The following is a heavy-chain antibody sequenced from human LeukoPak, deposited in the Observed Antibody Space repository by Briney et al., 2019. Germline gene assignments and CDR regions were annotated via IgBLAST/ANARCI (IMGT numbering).Heavy chain of an antibody. CDR2: LYYTGRT. Sequence: KTSETLSLTCSVSGDSISRSDSYWDWIPQPPGKGLEWIGTLYYTGRTYYSPSLKSRVTMSVDTSNNQFSLNLRSVTAADTAVYYCARRRYYDGSGYLEWGQGTLLSVSS. CDR1: GDSISRSDSY. D-gene: IGHD3-22*01. V-gene: IGHV4-39*01. J-gene: IGHJ1*01. CDR3: ARRRYYDGSGYLE.